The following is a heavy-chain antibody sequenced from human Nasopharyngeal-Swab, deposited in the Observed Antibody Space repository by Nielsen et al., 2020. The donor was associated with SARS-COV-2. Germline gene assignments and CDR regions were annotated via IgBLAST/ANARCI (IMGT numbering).Heavy chain of an antibody. D-gene: IGHD3-22*01. CDR2: MNPNSGNT. Sequence: ASVKVSCKASGYTFTSYDINWVRQATGQGLEWMGWMNPNSGNTGYTQKFQGRVTMTRNTSISTAYMELSSLRSEDTAVYYCARPGRIDSSGYTLGFDPWGQGTLVTVSS. CDR1: GYTFTSYD. J-gene: IGHJ5*02. V-gene: IGHV1-8*01. CDR3: ARPGRIDSSGYTLGFDP.